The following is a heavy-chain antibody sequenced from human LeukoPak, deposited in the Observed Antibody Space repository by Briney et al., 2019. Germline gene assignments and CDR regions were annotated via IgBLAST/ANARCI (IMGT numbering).Heavy chain of an antibody. CDR2: IKEDGSVK. V-gene: IGHV3-7*01. Sequence: GGSLRPSCAASEFTFNHHWMSWVRHVPGKGLEWVANIKEDGSVKYYVDSVKGRFTISRDNAKNSLFLQMNSLRVEDTAVYYCARARGFDYWGQGALVTVSS. CDR1: EFTFNHHW. CDR3: ARARGFDY. J-gene: IGHJ4*02.